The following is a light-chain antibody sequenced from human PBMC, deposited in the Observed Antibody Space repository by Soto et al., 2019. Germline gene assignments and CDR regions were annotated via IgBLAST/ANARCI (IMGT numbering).Light chain of an antibody. CDR3: SSYRGSNIFVV. J-gene: IGLJ2*01. CDR2: EVT. Sequence: QSALTQPPSASGSPGKSVTISCTGTSGVSWYQQHPGKAPKLLIYEVTKRPSGVPDRFSGSKSGNTASLTVSGLQAEDEADYYCSSYRGSNIFVVFGGGTKLTVL. CDR1: SGV. V-gene: IGLV2-8*01.